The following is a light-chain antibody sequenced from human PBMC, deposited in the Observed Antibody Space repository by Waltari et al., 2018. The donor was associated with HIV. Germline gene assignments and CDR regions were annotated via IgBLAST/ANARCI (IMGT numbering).Light chain of an antibody. CDR3: QQYYSTPVT. J-gene: IGKJ4*01. Sequence: DIVMTQSPDSLAVSLGERATINCKSSQSVLYSSNNKDYLAWYQQKPAQPPKLLFYWASTRESGVPDRFGGSGSGTNFTLTINSLQAEDVAVYYCQQYYSTPVTFDGGTKVEIK. CDR1: QSVLYSSNNKDY. CDR2: WAS. V-gene: IGKV4-1*01.